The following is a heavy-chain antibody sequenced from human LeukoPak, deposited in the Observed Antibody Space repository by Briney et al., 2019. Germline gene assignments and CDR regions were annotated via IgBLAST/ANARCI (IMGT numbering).Heavy chain of an antibody. CDR3: ARSDWLNYYSYSYMDA. CDR1: GYTFTSYD. Sequence: ASVKVSCTASGYTFTSYDINWVRQATGQGLEWMGWMNPNSGTTGYAQKFQGRVTMTRNTSISTAYMELSSLRSEDTAVYYCARSDWLNYYSYSYMDAWGKGTPVTVSS. D-gene: IGHD3-9*01. V-gene: IGHV1-8*01. J-gene: IGHJ6*03. CDR2: MNPNSGTT.